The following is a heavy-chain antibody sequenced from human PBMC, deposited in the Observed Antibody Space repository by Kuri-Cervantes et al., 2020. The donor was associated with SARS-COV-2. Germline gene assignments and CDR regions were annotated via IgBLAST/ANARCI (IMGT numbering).Heavy chain of an antibody. CDR2: ISGSGGST. CDR1: GFTFSTYA. D-gene: IGHD3-9*01. V-gene: IGHV3-23*01. Sequence: GESLKISCAASGFTFSTYAMTWVRQAPGKGLEWVSAISGSGGSTYYADSVQGRFTISRDNSKNTLYLQMTSLRAEDTAVYYCARGRNCDILTGYYISTPFDYWGQGTLVTVSS. J-gene: IGHJ4*02. CDR3: ARGRNCDILTGYYISTPFDY.